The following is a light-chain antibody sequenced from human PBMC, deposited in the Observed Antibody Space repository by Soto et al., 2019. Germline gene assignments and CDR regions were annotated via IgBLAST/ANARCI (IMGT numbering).Light chain of an antibody. CDR1: QSVSSN. CDR2: GAS. Sequence: EIVMTQSPATLSVSPGERATLSCRASQSVSSNLAWYQQKPGQAPRLLIYGASTRATGIPARFSGSGSGTEFTLTFSSLQSEDFEVYYCQQYNSWPPWTFGQGTKVEIK. CDR3: QQYNSWPPWT. V-gene: IGKV3-15*01. J-gene: IGKJ1*01.